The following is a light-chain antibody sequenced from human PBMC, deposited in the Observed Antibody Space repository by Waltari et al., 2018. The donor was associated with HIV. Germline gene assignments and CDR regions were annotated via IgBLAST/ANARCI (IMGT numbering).Light chain of an antibody. CDR1: SSHIGSYP. CDR2: ANH. V-gene: IGLV1-44*01. J-gene: IGLJ2*01. CDR3: ATWDASLSGPV. Sequence: QSELPQPPSASGTPGQRVTIPCSASSSHIGSYPVNWYQQLPGTAPKLLIYANHQRPSGVPDRFSGSQSDTSASLAIGGLQSEDEADYYCATWDASLSGPVFGGGTKLTVL.